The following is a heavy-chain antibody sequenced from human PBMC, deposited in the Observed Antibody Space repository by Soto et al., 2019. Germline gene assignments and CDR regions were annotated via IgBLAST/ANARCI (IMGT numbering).Heavy chain of an antibody. V-gene: IGHV1-8*01. CDR3: ARDSTLLGPDYYYYMDV. J-gene: IGHJ6*03. Sequence: ASVKVSCKASGYTFTSYDINWVRQATGQGLEWMGWMNPNSGNTGYAQKFQGRVTMTRNTSISTAYMELSSLRSEDTAVYYCARDSTLLGPDYYYYMDVWGKGTTVTVSS. D-gene: IGHD2-15*01. CDR1: GYTFTSYD. CDR2: MNPNSGNT.